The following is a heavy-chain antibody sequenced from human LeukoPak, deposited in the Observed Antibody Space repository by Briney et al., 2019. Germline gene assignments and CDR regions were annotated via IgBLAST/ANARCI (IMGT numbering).Heavy chain of an antibody. V-gene: IGHV3-30*18. J-gene: IGHJ4*02. CDR1: GFTFSSYG. Sequence: GGSLRLSCAASGFTFSSYGMHWVRQAPGKGLEWVAVISYDGSNKYYADSVKGRFTISRDNSKNTLYLQMNSLRAEDTGVYYCAKWADSSVDYWGQGTLVTVSS. CDR2: ISYDGSNK. CDR3: AKWADSSVDY. D-gene: IGHD6-6*01.